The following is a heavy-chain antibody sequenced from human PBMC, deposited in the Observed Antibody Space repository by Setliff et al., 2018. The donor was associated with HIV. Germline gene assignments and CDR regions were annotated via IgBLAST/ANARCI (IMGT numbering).Heavy chain of an antibody. CDR1: GYVFSDYW. Sequence: GESLKISCEVSGYVFSDYWIAWVRQTPGKGLEWMGLVYPADSNTIYSPSFQHQVTISADKSFSTAFLQWSDVKASDSGIYFCARLGSSFGIPHFDFWGQGTPVTVSS. CDR3: ARLGSSFGIPHFDF. CDR2: VYPADSNT. D-gene: IGHD3-3*02. V-gene: IGHV5-51*01. J-gene: IGHJ4*02.